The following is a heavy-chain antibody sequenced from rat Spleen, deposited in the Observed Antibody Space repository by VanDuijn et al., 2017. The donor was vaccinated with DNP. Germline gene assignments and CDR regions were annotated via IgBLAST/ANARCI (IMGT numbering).Heavy chain of an antibody. Sequence: EVQLVESGGGLVQPGRSLKLSCGASGFTFSKYGMAWVRQAPTKGLEWLASITSNGGNTYYLDSVKGRFTISRDNAKDTLYLQMNSLRSEDTATYYCARGGRSYFDYWGQGVMVTVSS. V-gene: IGHV5S13*01. CDR1: GFTFSKYG. J-gene: IGHJ2*01. CDR2: ITSNGGNT. D-gene: IGHD1-11*01. CDR3: ARGGRSYFDY.